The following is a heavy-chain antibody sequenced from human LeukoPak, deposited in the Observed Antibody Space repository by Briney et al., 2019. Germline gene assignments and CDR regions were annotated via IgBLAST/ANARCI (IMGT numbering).Heavy chain of an antibody. D-gene: IGHD3-22*01. CDR2: ILYSGST. V-gene: IGHV4-39*01. J-gene: IGHJ5*02. Sequence: SETLSLTCTVSGGSISYSNYYWGWIRQPPGKGLEWVGSILYSGSTYYNPSLKSRVTISVDTSKKQFSLKMSSVTAADTAVYYCARPSNHYDTSGYRGFDPWGQGTLVTISS. CDR1: GGSISYSNYY. CDR3: ARPSNHYDTSGYRGFDP.